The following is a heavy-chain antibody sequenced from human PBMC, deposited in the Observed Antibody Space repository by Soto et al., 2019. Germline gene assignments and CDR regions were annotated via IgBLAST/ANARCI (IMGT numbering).Heavy chain of an antibody. V-gene: IGHV1-18*04. CDR2: ISAYNGNT. D-gene: IGHD6-6*01. CDR3: ARDHRYSSSFFDS. J-gene: IGHJ4*02. Sequence: QVRLVLSGDELKKPGASMKVSFKASGYAFSDHGISWVRQAPGQGLEWIGWISAYNGNTNYAQKFQGRVTVTTDASTATAYIEVRSLTSDDTAVYYCARDHRYSSSFFDSWSQGTLITVSS. CDR1: GYAFSDHG.